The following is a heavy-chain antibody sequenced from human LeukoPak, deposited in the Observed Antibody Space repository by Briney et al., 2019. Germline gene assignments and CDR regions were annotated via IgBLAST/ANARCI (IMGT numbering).Heavy chain of an antibody. Sequence: ASVKVSCKASGYTLTSYDINWVRQATGQGLEWMGSMNPNSGNTGYAQKFQGRVTMTRNTSISTAYMELSSLRSEDTAVYYCARGVYYYGSGSYYRGFDPWGQGTLVTVSS. V-gene: IGHV1-8*01. CDR3: ARGVYYYGSGSYYRGFDP. CDR2: MNPNSGNT. J-gene: IGHJ5*02. CDR1: GYTLTSYD. D-gene: IGHD3-10*01.